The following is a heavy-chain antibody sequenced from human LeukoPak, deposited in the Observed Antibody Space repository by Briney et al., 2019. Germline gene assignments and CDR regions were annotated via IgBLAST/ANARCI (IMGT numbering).Heavy chain of an antibody. D-gene: IGHD3-22*01. V-gene: IGHV3-30*18. CDR2: ISHDGSTK. Sequence: QTGGSLRLSCAASGFTFSSWGMHWVRQAPGKGLEWVAVISHDGSTKYYQDSVKGRFTISRDNSKNTLYLQMNSLKAEDTAVYYCTDDSSGYPGYWGQGTLVTVSS. CDR3: TDDSSGYPGY. J-gene: IGHJ4*02. CDR1: GFTFSSWG.